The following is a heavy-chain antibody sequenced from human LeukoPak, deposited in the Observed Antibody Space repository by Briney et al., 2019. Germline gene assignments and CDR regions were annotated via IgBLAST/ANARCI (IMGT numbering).Heavy chain of an antibody. CDR3: ARDRTGTTGQRYFDY. CDR2: ISAYNGNT. D-gene: IGHD1-1*01. Sequence: ASVKVSCKASGNTFTSYGISWVRQAPGQGLEWMGWISAYNGNTNYAQKLQGRVTMTTDTSTSTAYMELRSLRSDDTAVYYCARDRTGTTGQRYFDYWGQGTLVTVSS. J-gene: IGHJ4*02. CDR1: GNTFTSYG. V-gene: IGHV1-18*01.